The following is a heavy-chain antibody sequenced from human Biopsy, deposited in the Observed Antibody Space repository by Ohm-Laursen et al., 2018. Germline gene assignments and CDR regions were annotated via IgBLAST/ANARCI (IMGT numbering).Heavy chain of an antibody. CDR3: ARNTGWYGDLYYFDY. D-gene: IGHD6-19*01. CDR1: GYSFTSYY. V-gene: IGHV1-46*01. J-gene: IGHJ4*02. CDR2: INPSGSTT. Sequence: VKVSCKASGYSFTSYYMHWVRQAPGQGLEWMGMINPSGSTTSYPQIFQGRVTMTRDTPKSTVYMELSSLRSADTAVYFCARNTGWYGDLYYFDYWGQGTLVTVSS.